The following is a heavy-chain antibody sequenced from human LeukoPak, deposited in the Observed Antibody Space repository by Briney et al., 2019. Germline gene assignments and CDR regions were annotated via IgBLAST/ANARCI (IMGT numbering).Heavy chain of an antibody. J-gene: IGHJ3*02. V-gene: IGHV1-69*13. D-gene: IGHD3-22*01. CDR1: GGTFSSYA. CDR2: IIPIFGTA. CDR3: ARDLYYDSSGYYFHDAFDI. Sequence: GASVKVSCKASGGTFSSYAISWVRQAPGQGLEWMGGIIPIFGTANYAQKFQGRVTITADESTSTAYMELSSPRSEDTAVYYCARDLYYDSSGYYFHDAFDIWGQGTMVTVSS.